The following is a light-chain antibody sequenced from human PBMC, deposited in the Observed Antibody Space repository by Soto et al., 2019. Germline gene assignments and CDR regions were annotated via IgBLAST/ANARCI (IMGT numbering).Light chain of an antibody. V-gene: IGLV1-40*01. CDR3: QSYDSSLNGWV. Sequence: QSVLTPPPSVSGAPGQRVTISCTGSSSNIGAGYDVHWYQQLPGTAPKLLIYGNSNRPSGVPDRFSGSKSGTSASLAITGLQAEDEADYYCQSYDSSLNGWVFGGGTQLTVL. J-gene: IGLJ3*02. CDR1: SSNIGAGYD. CDR2: GNS.